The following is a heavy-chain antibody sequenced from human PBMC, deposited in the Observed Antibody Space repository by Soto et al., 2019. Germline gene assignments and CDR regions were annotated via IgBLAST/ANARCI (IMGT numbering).Heavy chain of an antibody. Sequence: SQMLPLTCTVSGGSIRSSSYYWGWIRKPPGKGLEWIGSIYYSGSTYYNPSLKSRVTISVDMSKNQFSLKLSSVTAADTAVYYCARXYYDILTGYPESFDYWGQGTLVTVSS. J-gene: IGHJ4*02. CDR1: GGSIRSSSYY. V-gene: IGHV4-39*01. D-gene: IGHD3-9*01. CDR3: ARXYYDILTGYPESFDY. CDR2: IYYSGST.